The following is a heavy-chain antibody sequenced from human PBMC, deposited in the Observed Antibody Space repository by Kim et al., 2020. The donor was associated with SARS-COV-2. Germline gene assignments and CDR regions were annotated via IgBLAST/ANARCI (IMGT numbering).Heavy chain of an antibody. Sequence: ASVKVSCKSSGYTFTGYYIHWVRQAPGQGLEWMGRINPNSGATNYVQKFQGRVTMTRDTYISTAYMELSRLRSDDTAVYYCARGSGGGSGTYTCDYWGQGTLVTDSS. CDR3: ARGSGGGSGTYTCDY. D-gene: IGHD3-10*01. V-gene: IGHV1-2*06. CDR2: INPNSGAT. J-gene: IGHJ4*02. CDR1: GYTFTGYY.